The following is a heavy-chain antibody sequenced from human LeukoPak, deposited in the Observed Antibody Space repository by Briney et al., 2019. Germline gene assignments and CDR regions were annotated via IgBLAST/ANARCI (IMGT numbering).Heavy chain of an antibody. CDR1: GGSISSYY. CDR2: IYTSGST. D-gene: IGHD3-9*01. J-gene: IGHJ4*02. Sequence: PSETLSLTCTVSGGSISSYYWSWIRQPAGKGLEWIGRIYTSGSTNYNPSLKSRVTMSVDTSKNQFSLKLSSVTAADTAVYYCARESGDYDILTGYYDYWGQGTLVTASS. V-gene: IGHV4-4*07. CDR3: ARESGDYDILTGYYDY.